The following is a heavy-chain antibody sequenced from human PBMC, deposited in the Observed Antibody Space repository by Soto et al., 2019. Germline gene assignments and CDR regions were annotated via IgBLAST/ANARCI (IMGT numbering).Heavy chain of an antibody. CDR2: ISYDGSNK. CDR1: GFTFSSYG. D-gene: IGHD6-13*01. CDR3: AKDQYSSWYVGGYNWFDP. J-gene: IGHJ5*02. Sequence: GGSLRLSCAASGFTFSSYGMHWVRQAPGKGLEWVAVISYDGSNKYYADSVKGRFTISRDNSKNTLYMQMNSLRAEDTAVYYCAKDQYSSWYVGGYNWFDPWGQGTLVTVSS. V-gene: IGHV3-30*18.